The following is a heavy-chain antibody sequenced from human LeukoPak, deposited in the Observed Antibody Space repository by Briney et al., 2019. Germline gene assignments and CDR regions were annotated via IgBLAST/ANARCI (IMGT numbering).Heavy chain of an antibody. CDR1: GGSISSYY. D-gene: IGHD3-9*01. CDR2: IYYSGST. V-gene: IGHV4-59*01. CDR3: ARVHVLRYFDWLSQGLYYFDY. Sequence: PSETLSLTCTVSGGSISSYYWSWIRQPPGKGLEWIGYIYYSGSTNYNPSLKSRVTISVDTSKNQFSLKLSSVTAADTAVYYCARVHVLRYFDWLSQGLYYFDYWGQGTLVTVSS. J-gene: IGHJ4*02.